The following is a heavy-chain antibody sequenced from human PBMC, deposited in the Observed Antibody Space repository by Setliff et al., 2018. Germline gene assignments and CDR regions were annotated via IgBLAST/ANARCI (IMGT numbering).Heavy chain of an antibody. CDR2: INPNSGGT. V-gene: IGHV1-2*06. CDR1: GYIFTDYY. D-gene: IGHD3-9*01. CDR3: ARSGYDLLAGSINDAFDI. Sequence: ASVKVSCKASGYIFTDYYMHWVRQAPGQELGWMGRINPNSGGTNYAQKFQGRVTMTRDTSISTAYTELSSLRSEDTATYYCARSGYDLLAGSINDAFDIWGQGTMVTVSS. J-gene: IGHJ3*02.